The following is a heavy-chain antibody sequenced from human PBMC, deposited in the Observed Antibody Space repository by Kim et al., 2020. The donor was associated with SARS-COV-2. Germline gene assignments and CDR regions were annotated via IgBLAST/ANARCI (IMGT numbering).Heavy chain of an antibody. J-gene: IGHJ4*02. V-gene: IGHV3-20*01. CDR3: ARVIRGSAWMGSHFAF. D-gene: IGHD3-10*01. CDR1: GFTFDDYD. CDR2: ITWNGAST. Sequence: GGSLRLSCAASGFTFDDYDMTWVRHVPGKGLAWVSTITWNGASTGYADSVKGRFTIPRDNAKNSLPLQMNSLRDEDTAFYHFARVIRGSAWMGSHFAFCGQGTLVTVAS.